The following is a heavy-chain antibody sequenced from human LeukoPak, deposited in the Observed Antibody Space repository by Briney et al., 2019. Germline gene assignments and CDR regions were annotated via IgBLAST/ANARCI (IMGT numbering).Heavy chain of an antibody. CDR2: IYTSGST. Sequence: SQTLSLTCTVSGGSISSGSYYWSWIRQPAGKGLEWIGRIYTSGSTNYNPSLKSRVTISVDTSKNQFSLKLSSVSAADTAVYYCARVDYYYMDVWGKGTTVTVSS. J-gene: IGHJ6*03. CDR1: GGSISSGSYY. V-gene: IGHV4-61*02. CDR3: ARVDYYYMDV.